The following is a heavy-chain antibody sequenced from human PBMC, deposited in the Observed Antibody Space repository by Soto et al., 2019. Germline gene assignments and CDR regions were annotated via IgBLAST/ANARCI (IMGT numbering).Heavy chain of an antibody. J-gene: IGHJ5*02. CDR3: AKNQGVELVPLATVDWFDP. D-gene: IGHD1-26*01. Sequence: PGGYLRLSCAASGFIFENFGMSCVRQAPGKGLEWISSISGSGFKKYYADSVKGRFTISRDNSKSTVYLELNNLSAEDTAVYHCAKNQGVELVPLATVDWFDPWGQGSVVTVSS. V-gene: IGHV3-23*01. CDR2: ISGSGFKK. CDR1: GFIFENFG.